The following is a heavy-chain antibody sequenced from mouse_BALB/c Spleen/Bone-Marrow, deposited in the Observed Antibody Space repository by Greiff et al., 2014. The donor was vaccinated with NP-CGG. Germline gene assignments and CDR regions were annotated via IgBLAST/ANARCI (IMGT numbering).Heavy chain of an antibody. D-gene: IGHD2-4*01. Sequence: VQLQQSGAELARPGASVKLSCKASGYTFTSYWMQWLKQRPGQGLEWIGAIYPGDGDTRYTQKFKGKATLTADKSSSTAYMQLSSLASEDSAVYYCARWDDYDAWFAYWGQGTLVTVSA. V-gene: IGHV1-87*01. CDR1: GYTFTSYW. CDR2: IYPGDGDT. J-gene: IGHJ3*01. CDR3: ARWDDYDAWFAY.